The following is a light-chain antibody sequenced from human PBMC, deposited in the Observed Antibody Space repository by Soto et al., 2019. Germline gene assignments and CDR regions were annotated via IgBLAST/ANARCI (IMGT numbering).Light chain of an antibody. Sequence: DIQMTQSPSSLSASVGDRVTITCRASQSIATYLNWYQQTLGKAPKLLISGASTLQSGVPSRFSGSGSGTDFTLTINSLQPEDFATYYCQQSYLSHRTFGQGTKVEIK. CDR2: GAS. CDR3: QQSYLSHRT. V-gene: IGKV1-39*01. J-gene: IGKJ1*01. CDR1: QSIATY.